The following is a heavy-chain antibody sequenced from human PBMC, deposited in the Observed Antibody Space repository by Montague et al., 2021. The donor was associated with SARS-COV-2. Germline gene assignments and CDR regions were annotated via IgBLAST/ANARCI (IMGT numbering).Heavy chain of an antibody. CDR2: IYRSGYT. V-gene: IGHV4-39*02. CDR3: GRRGYSNSRLDDAFDT. J-gene: IGHJ3*02. Sequence: SETLSLTCTVSSDSISISSNLSYWIWIRQPPGKGLVWIVSIYRSGYTFYSPSLKIPITMSLYTSKNHFSLGLASVTAADTAYCYCGRRGYSNSRLDDAFDTWGQGTMVIVSS. D-gene: IGHD6-13*01. CDR1: SDSISISSNLSY.